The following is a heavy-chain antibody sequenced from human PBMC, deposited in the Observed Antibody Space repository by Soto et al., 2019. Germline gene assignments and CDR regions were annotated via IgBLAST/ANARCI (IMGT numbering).Heavy chain of an antibody. V-gene: IGHV1-46*01. Sequence: QVQLVQSGAEVKKPGASVKVSCKASGYTFTSYYIHWVRQAPGQGLERMGIINPSGGSTSYAQKCQGRVTMTRETSTSTVDMELSSLRSEDTAVYYCARDRDPTNDYSNYWLYYYYGMDFWGQGTTVTVSS. CDR2: INPSGGST. CDR3: ARDRDPTNDYSNYWLYYYYGMDF. CDR1: GYTFTSYY. D-gene: IGHD4-4*01. J-gene: IGHJ6*02.